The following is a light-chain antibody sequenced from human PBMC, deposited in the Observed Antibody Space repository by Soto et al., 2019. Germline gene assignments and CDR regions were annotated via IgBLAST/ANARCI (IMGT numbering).Light chain of an antibody. CDR3: CSFAGGATFV. CDR2: EAN. J-gene: IGLJ3*02. Sequence: QSAPTQPASVSGSPGQSITISCTGTNNDVGGYNLVSWYQQYPGKAPKLVIYEANKRPSGVSDRFSGSRSGNTASLTISALQVEDEAVYSCCSFAGGATFVFGGGTKLTVL. V-gene: IGLV2-23*02. CDR1: NNDVGGYNL.